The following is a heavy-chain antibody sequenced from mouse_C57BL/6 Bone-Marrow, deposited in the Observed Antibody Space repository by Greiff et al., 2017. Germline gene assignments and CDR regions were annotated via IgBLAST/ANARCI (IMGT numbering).Heavy chain of an antibody. CDR3: ARNYGGYYGNAMDY. Sequence: QVQLQQSGPGLVQPSQSLSITCTVSGFSLTSYGVHWVRQSPGKGLEWLGVIWSSGSTDYNAAFISRLSISKDNSKSQVFFKMNSLQADDTAIYYCARNYGGYYGNAMDYWGQGTSVTVSS. J-gene: IGHJ4*01. CDR1: GFSLTSYG. D-gene: IGHD1-1*01. CDR2: IWSSGST. V-gene: IGHV2-2*01.